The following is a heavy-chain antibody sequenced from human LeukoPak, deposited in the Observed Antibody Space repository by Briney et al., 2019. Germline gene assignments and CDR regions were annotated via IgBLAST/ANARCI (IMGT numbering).Heavy chain of an antibody. J-gene: IGHJ4*01. D-gene: IGHD6-19*01. CDR1: GGSISSSY. Sequence: SETLSLTCTVSGGSISSSYWSWIRQPPGKGLEWIGYIYYTGTTNYNPSLKSRVTISLDTSKNQFSLKLNSVTAADTAVYYCARLKGYSSGWYPSYYFDYWGHGTLVTVSS. CDR2: IYYTGTT. V-gene: IGHV4-59*08. CDR3: ARLKGYSSGWYPSYYFDY.